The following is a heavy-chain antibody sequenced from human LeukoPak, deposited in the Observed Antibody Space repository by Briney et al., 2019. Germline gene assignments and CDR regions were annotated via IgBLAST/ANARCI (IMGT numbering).Heavy chain of an antibody. D-gene: IGHD4-17*01. CDR1: GFTFSSYW. V-gene: IGHV3-30-3*01. CDR2: ISYDGSNK. CDR3: ARRRNDYGLDY. Sequence: GGSLRLSCAASGFTFSSYWIHWVRQAPGKGLEWMSVISYDGSNKYYADSVKGRFTISRDNSKNTLYLQMNSLRPEDTAVYYCARRRNDYGLDYWGQGTLVTVSS. J-gene: IGHJ4*02.